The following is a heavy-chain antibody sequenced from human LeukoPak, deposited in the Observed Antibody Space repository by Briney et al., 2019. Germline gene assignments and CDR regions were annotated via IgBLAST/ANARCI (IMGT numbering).Heavy chain of an antibody. D-gene: IGHD2-2*01. Sequence: ASVKVSCKASGGTFXXXAISWVRQAPGQXXEWMGRIIPILGIANYAQKFQGRVTITADKSTSTAYMELSSLRSEDTAVYYCARDGGRYCSSTSCYERDWFDPWGQGTLVTVSS. J-gene: IGHJ5*02. CDR1: GGTFXXXA. V-gene: IGHV1-69*04. CDR2: IIPILGIA. CDR3: ARDGGRYCSSTSCYERDWFDP.